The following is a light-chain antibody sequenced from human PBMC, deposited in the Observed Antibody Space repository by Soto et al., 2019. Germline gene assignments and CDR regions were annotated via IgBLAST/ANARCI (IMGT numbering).Light chain of an antibody. V-gene: IGLV2-14*01. CDR3: FSHRSGDSHV. CDR1: SSDIGAYNY. Sequence: QSALTQPASVSFSPGQSITISCTGTSSDIGAYNYVSWYQQYPGKAPKLMIYGVTNRPSGVSNRFSGSKTGNTASLTISGLQAEDEADYYCFSHRSGDSHVFGTGTKVTVL. CDR2: GVT. J-gene: IGLJ1*01.